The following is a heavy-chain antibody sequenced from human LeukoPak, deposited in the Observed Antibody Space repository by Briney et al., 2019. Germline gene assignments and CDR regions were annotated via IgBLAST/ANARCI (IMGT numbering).Heavy chain of an antibody. CDR3: ASNSYYDYVWGSTLDP. V-gene: IGHV3-7*03. CDR1: GFTFSSYW. D-gene: IGHD3-16*01. Sequence: GGSLRLSCAASGFTFSSYWMSWVRQAPAKGLEWVANIKQDGSEEYYVDSVKGRFTIYRDNAKNSLYLQMNSLRAEDTAGYYCASNSYYDYVWGSTLDPWGQGTLVTVSS. J-gene: IGHJ5*02. CDR2: IKQDGSEE.